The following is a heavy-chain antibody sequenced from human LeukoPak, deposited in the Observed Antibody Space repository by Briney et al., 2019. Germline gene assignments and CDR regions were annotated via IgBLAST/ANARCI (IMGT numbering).Heavy chain of an antibody. CDR2: IYSGGST. Sequence: GGSLRLSCAASGFTVSSNYMSWARQAPGKGLEWVTVIYSGGSTYYADSVKGRFTISRDNSKNTLYLQMNSLRAEDTAVYYCARVEAAGDNRGGYYYYIDVWGTGTTVTVSS. V-gene: IGHV3-66*01. J-gene: IGHJ6*03. CDR3: ARVEAAGDNRGGYYYYIDV. CDR1: GFTVSSNY. D-gene: IGHD2/OR15-2a*01.